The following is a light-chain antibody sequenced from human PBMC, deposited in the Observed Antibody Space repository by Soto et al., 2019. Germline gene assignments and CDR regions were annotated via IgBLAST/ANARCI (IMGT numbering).Light chain of an antibody. J-gene: IGKJ4*01. CDR2: WAS. CDR1: QTVLYSSNNKNY. CDR3: QQYYATPLT. V-gene: IGKV4-1*01. Sequence: DFVMTQSPDSLAVSLGERATSNCKSSQTVLYSSNNKNYLAWYQQKPGQPTKLLIYWASTRESGVPDRFSGSGSETDFTLTISSLQAEDVAVYYCQQYYATPLTFGGGTKVETK.